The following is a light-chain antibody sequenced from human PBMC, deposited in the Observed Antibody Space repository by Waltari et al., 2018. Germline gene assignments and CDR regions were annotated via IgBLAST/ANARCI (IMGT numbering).Light chain of an antibody. CDR3: SSYAGNHVV. CDR2: EVS. CDR1: SSDGGGYNF. V-gene: IGLV2-8*01. J-gene: IGLJ2*01. Sequence: QSALTQPPSASGSPGQSVTISCTGTSSDGGGYNFVSWYQQHPGKAPKLMLYEVSKRPSGVPDRFSGSKSGNTASLTVSGLQPEDEADYYCSSYAGNHVVFGGGTKLTVL.